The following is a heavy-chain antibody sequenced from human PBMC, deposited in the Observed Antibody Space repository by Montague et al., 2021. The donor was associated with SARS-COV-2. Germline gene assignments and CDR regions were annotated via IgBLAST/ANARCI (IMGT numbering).Heavy chain of an antibody. Sequence: SLRLSCAASGFTFSSYSMYWVRQAPGKGREWVAVISYDGSKKSYADSVKGRFTISRDNSKNTLYLQMNSLRAEDTAVYYCARVYGGSYRGRIDYWGQGTLVTVSS. V-gene: IGHV3-30-3*01. CDR2: ISYDGSKK. CDR3: ARVYGGSYRGRIDY. J-gene: IGHJ4*02. D-gene: IGHD1-26*01. CDR1: GFTFSSYS.